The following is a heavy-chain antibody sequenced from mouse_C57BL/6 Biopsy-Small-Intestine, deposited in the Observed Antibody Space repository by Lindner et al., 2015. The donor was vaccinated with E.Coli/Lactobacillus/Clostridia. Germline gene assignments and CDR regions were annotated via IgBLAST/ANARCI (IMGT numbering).Heavy chain of an antibody. D-gene: IGHD4-1*01. CDR2: INPYNGGT. V-gene: IGHV1-19*01. Sequence: VQLQESGPVLVKPGASVKMSCKASGYTFTDYYMNWVKQSHGKSLEWIGIINPYNGGTSYNQKFKGKATLTVDKSSSTAYMGLNSLTSEDSAVYYCARSATWDDWYFDVWGTGTTVTVSS. CDR1: GYTFTDYY. CDR3: ARSATWDDWYFDV. J-gene: IGHJ1*03.